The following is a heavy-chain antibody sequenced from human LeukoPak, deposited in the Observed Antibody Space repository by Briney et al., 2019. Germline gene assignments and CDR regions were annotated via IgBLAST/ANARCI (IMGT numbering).Heavy chain of an antibody. CDR2: ISWNSGSI. CDR1: GFTFDDYA. J-gene: IGHJ4*02. D-gene: IGHD1-26*01. CDR3: AKDMRWDTGYYFDY. Sequence: GGSLRLSCAASGFTFDDYAMHWVRQAPGKGLEWVSGISWNSGSIGYADSVKGRFTISRDNAKNSLYLQMNSLRAEDTALYYCAKDMRWDTGYYFDYWGQGTLVTVSS. V-gene: IGHV3-9*01.